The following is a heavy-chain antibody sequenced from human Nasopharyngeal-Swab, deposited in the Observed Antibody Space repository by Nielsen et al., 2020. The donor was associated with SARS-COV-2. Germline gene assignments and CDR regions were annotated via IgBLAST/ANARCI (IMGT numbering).Heavy chain of an antibody. Sequence: GESLKISCAASGFTFSSYWMSWVRQAPGKGLEWVANIKEDGSEKYYVDSVKGRLTISRDNAKNSLYLQMNSLRAKDTAVYYCAGGNSADHWGQGTLVTVSS. D-gene: IGHD4-23*01. J-gene: IGHJ4*02. CDR1: GFTFSSYW. V-gene: IGHV3-7*03. CDR3: AGGNSADH. CDR2: IKEDGSEK.